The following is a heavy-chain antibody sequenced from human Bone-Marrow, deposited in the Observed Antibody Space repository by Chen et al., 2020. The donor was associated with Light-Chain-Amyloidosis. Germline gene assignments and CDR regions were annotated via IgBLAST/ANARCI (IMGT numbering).Heavy chain of an antibody. Sequence: EVQLVESGGGFVKAVESLRPSCAGVVFTANAAWMNWVRQAPGKGLEWVARIKAKLDGETTDSAAPVKGRFAISRDDSKNTLYLQMNSLRTEDTGVYYCTTKIARPIPDYWGQGTLVTVSS. CDR3: TTKIARPIPDY. J-gene: IGHJ4*02. CDR2: IKAKLDGETT. D-gene: IGHD6-13*01. V-gene: IGHV3-15*01. CDR1: VFTANAAW.